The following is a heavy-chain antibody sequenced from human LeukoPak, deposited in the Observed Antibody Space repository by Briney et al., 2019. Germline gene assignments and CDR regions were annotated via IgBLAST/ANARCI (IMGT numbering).Heavy chain of an antibody. CDR3: ARRGNSWNDFDS. CDR1: GASIRSYY. J-gene: IGHJ4*02. V-gene: IGHV4-59*08. CDR2: VHYSAIT. D-gene: IGHD1-1*01. Sequence: SETLSLTCTMSGASIRSYYWSWIRQPPGKGLEWIAYVHYSAITNYNPSLKSRVSISVDTSKSQFSLSLSSVTAADTAVYYCARRGNSWNDFDSWGQGTLVTVSS.